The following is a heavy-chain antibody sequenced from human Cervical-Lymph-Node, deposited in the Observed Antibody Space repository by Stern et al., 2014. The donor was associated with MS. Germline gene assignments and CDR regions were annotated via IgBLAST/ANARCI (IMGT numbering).Heavy chain of an antibody. V-gene: IGHV3-7*01. CDR3: ARDYDFWSGYHNFHNGMDV. Sequence: VQLVESGGGLVQPGGSLTISCAASGFTFSTYWMTWVRQAPGKGLEWVANIKHDGSEKHYVDSVKGRFTISRDNAKKSLYLQMHSLRAEDTAVYYCARDYDFWSGYHNFHNGMDVWGQGTTVTVSS. D-gene: IGHD3-3*01. J-gene: IGHJ6*02. CDR1: GFTFSTYW. CDR2: IKHDGSEK.